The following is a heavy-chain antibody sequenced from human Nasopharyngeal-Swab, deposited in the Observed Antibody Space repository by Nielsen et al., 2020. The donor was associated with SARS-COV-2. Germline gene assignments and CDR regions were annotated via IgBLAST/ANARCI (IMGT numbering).Heavy chain of an antibody. CDR1: GFTFSNYS. D-gene: IGHD3-9*01. Sequence: GESPKTPRAAPGFTFSNYSMNWVRQAPGKGLEWVSSISRSSNYICYGDSVKGRFTISRDNTKKSLYLQMKSLRAEDTAVYYCARGCVLTGPSCYYYGMDVWGQGTTVTVSS. V-gene: IGHV3-21*03. CDR2: ISRSSNYI. J-gene: IGHJ6*02. CDR3: ARGCVLTGPSCYYYGMDV.